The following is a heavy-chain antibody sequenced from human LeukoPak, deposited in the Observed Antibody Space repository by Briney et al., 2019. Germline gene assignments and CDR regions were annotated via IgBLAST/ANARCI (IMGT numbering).Heavy chain of an antibody. CDR1: GGSFSGYY. J-gene: IGHJ4*02. Sequence: PSETLSLTCAVYGGSFSGYYWSWIRQPPGKGLEWIGEINHSGSTNYNPSLKSRVTISVDTSKNQFSLKLSSVTAADTAVYYCARGRRYCSSTSCSPNDYWGQGTLVIVSS. CDR2: INHSGST. V-gene: IGHV4-34*01. D-gene: IGHD2-2*01. CDR3: ARGRRYCSSTSCSPNDY.